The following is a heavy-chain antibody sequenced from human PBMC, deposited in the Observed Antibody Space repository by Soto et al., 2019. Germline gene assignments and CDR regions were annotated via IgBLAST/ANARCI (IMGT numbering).Heavy chain of an antibody. CDR1: GYSFTSYW. CDR2: IYPGDSDT. CDR3: ATTPVVAATYYGMDV. J-gene: IGHJ6*02. V-gene: IGHV5-51*01. Sequence: GSLTISCKGSGYSFTSYWIGWVRQMPGKGLEWMGIIYPGDSDTRYSPSFQGQVTISADKSISTAYLQWSSLKASDTAMYYCATTPVVAATYYGMDVWDQRTTVTVAS. D-gene: IGHD2-15*01.